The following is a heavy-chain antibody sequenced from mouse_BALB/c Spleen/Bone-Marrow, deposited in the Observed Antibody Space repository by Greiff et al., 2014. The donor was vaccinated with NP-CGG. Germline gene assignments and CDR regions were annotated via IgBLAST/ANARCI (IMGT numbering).Heavy chain of an antibody. CDR1: GYTFTSYY. CDR2: IYPGNVNT. Sequence: QVQLQQSGPELVKPGASVRMSCKASGYTFTSYYIHWVKQRPGQGLEWIGWIYPGNVNTKYNEKFKGKATLTADKSSSTAYMQLSSLTSEDSAVCFCARDTMDYWGQGTSVTVSS. V-gene: IGHV1S56*01. J-gene: IGHJ4*01. CDR3: ARDTMDY.